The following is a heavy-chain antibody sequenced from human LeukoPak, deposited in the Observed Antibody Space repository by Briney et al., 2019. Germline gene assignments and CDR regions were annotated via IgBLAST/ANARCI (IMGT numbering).Heavy chain of an antibody. Sequence: SVKVSCKASGGTFSSYAISWVRQAPGQGLEWMGRIIPILGIANYAQKFQGRVTITADKSTSTAYMELSSLRSEDTVVYYCAREEEWERRGELDFDYWGQGTLVTVSS. V-gene: IGHV1-69*04. J-gene: IGHJ4*02. CDR3: AREEEWERRGELDFDY. D-gene: IGHD1-1*01. CDR2: IIPILGIA. CDR1: GGTFSSYA.